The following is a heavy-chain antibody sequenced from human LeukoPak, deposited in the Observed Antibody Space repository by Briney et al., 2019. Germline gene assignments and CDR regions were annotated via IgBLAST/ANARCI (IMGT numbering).Heavy chain of an antibody. CDR2: IYPGDSDT. J-gene: IGHJ6*03. Sequence: GESLKISRKGSGYSFTSYWIGWVRQMPGKGLEWMGIIYPGDSDTRYSPSFQGQVTISADKSISTAYLQWSSLKASDTAMYYCARQGGTSGWYYYYMDVWGKGTTVTVSS. CDR1: GYSFTSYW. V-gene: IGHV5-51*01. CDR3: ARQGGTSGWYYYYMDV. D-gene: IGHD2-15*01.